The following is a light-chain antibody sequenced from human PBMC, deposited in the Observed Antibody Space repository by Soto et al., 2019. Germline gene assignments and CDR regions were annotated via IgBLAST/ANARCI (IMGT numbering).Light chain of an antibody. CDR3: SLYTTSSTPHVV. V-gene: IGLV2-18*01. J-gene: IGLJ2*01. Sequence: QSALTQPPSVSGSPGQSVTISCTETSSDVGSYNRVSWYQQPPGTAPKVMIYEDSNRPLGVPDRFSGSRSGNTASLTISGLQAEDEADYYCSLYTTSSTPHVVFGGGTKVPS. CDR2: EDS. CDR1: SSDVGSYNR.